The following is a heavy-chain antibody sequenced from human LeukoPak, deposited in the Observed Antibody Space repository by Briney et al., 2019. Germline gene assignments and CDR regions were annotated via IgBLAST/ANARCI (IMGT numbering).Heavy chain of an antibody. D-gene: IGHD6-13*01. V-gene: IGHV4-34*01. CDR3: AREEGYSSSWRYYYYYMDV. CDR2: INHSGST. J-gene: IGHJ6*03. CDR1: GGSFSGYY. Sequence: SETLSLTCAVYGGSFSGYYWSWIRQPPGKGLEWIGEINHSGSTNYNPSLKSRVTISVDTSKNQFSLKLSSVTAADTAVYYCAREEGYSSSWRYYYYYMDVWGKGTTVTVSS.